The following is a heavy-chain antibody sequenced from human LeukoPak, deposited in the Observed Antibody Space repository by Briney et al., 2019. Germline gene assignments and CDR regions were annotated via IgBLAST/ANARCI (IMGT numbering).Heavy chain of an antibody. CDR2: IIPIFGTA. V-gene: IGHV1-69*06. CDR3: ARDTGRYFDWLSPAFDY. Sequence: SVKVSCKASGGTFSSYAISWVRQAPGQGLEWMGGIIPIFGTANYAQKFQGRVTITADKSTSTAYMELSSLRSEDTAVYYCARDTGRYFDWLSPAFDYWGQGTLVTVSS. D-gene: IGHD3-9*01. CDR1: GGTFSSYA. J-gene: IGHJ4*02.